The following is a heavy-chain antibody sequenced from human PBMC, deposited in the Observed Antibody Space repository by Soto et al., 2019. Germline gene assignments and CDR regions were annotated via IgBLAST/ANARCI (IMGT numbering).Heavy chain of an antibody. CDR1: GYTFTSYG. D-gene: IGHD2-15*01. J-gene: IGHJ6*02. Sequence: QVQLVQSGAEVKKPGASVKVSCEASGYTFTSYGIIWVRQAPGQGLEWMGWISVYSGNTNYEQNLQGRVTMTTDTSTGTAYMELRRLRSDDTAVYYCARDTVVVGADNYHYGMDVWGQGTTVTVSS. V-gene: IGHV1-18*01. CDR2: ISVYSGNT. CDR3: ARDTVVVGADNYHYGMDV.